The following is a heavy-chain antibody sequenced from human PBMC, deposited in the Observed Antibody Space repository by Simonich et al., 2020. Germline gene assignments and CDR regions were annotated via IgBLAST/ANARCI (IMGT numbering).Heavy chain of an antibody. D-gene: IGHD1-20*01. CDR3: ARTRQEYNWKALPDY. CDR1: GFSLSTSGVG. CDR2: IFSNDEK. V-gene: IGHV2-26*01. Sequence: QITLKESGPTLVKPTQTLTLTCTFSGFSLSTSGVGVGWIRQPPGKALEWLAHIFSNDEKSYSTTLKSRLTISKDTSKSQVVLTMTNMDPVDTATYYCARTRQEYNWKALPDYWGQGTLVTVSS. J-gene: IGHJ4*02.